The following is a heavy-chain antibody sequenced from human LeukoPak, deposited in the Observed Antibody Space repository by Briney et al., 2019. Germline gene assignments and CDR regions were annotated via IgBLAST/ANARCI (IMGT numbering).Heavy chain of an antibody. CDR3: ARGPPYSSSLDY. CDR2: MNPNSGNT. V-gene: IGHV1-8*02. CDR1: GYTFTSYG. D-gene: IGHD6-13*01. Sequence: ASVKVSCKASGYTFTSYGINWVRQATGQGLEWMGWMNPNSGNTGYAQKFQGRVTMTRNTSISTAYMELSSLRSEDTAVYYCARGPPYSSSLDYWGQGTLVTVSS. J-gene: IGHJ4*02.